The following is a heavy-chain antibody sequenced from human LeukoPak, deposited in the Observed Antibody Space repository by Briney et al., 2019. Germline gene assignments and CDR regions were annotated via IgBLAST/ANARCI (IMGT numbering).Heavy chain of an antibody. D-gene: IGHD5-18*01. Sequence: GGSLRLSCAASGFTFSSYSMNWVRQAPGKGLEWVSSISSSGTYVYYADSVKGRFTISRDNAKNSLSLQMNSLRAEDTAVYYCAKDPGGYSYGVFDYWGQGTLVTVSS. J-gene: IGHJ4*02. CDR2: ISSSGTYV. CDR3: AKDPGGYSYGVFDY. V-gene: IGHV3-21*04. CDR1: GFTFSSYS.